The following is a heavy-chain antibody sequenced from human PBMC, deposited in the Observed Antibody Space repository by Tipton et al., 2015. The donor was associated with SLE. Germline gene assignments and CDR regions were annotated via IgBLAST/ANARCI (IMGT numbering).Heavy chain of an antibody. V-gene: IGHV4-39*07. CDR3: ARDIWFDP. Sequence: TLSLTCTVSGGSISSGGYYWSWIRQPPGKGLEWIGEINHSGSTNYNPSLKSRVTISVDTSKNQFSLKLSSVTAADTAVYYCARDIWFDPWGQGTLVTVSS. CDR1: GGSISSGGYY. J-gene: IGHJ5*02. CDR2: INHSGST.